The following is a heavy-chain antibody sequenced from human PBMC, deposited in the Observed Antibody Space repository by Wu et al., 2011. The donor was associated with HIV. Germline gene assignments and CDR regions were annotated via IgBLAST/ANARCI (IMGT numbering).Heavy chain of an antibody. CDR3: AREGTNNWNFGY. CDR2: ISSSSTI. CDR1: GFTFSSYS. Sequence: VQLVESGGGLVQPGGSLRLSCAASGFTFSSYSMNWVRQAPGKGLEWVSYISSSSTIYYADSVKGRFTISRDNAKSSLYLQMNSLRAEDTAVYYCAREGTNNWNFGYVGQGILVTVSS. J-gene: IGHJ4*02. V-gene: IGHV3-48*01. D-gene: IGHD1-20*01.